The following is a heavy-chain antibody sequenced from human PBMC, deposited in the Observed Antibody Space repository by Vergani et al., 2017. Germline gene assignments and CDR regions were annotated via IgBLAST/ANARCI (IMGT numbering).Heavy chain of an antibody. CDR2: IDSGGST. V-gene: IGHV3-53*01. Sequence: EVQLVESGGGLIQPGGSLRLSCAASGFTVSSNYMSWVRQAPGRGLEWVSVIDSGGSTNYADSVKGRFTISSDNSKNTLLLQMNSLRAEDTAVYYCAINAPSYGDYYYGMDVWGQGTTVTVSS. CDR3: AINAPSYGDYYYGMDV. J-gene: IGHJ6*02. D-gene: IGHD4-17*01. CDR1: GFTVSSNY.